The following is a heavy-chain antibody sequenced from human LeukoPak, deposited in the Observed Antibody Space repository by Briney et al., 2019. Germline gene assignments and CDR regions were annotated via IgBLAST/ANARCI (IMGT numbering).Heavy chain of an antibody. CDR1: GFTFSSYS. Sequence: QPGGSLRLSCAASGFTFSSYSMNWVRQAPGKGLEWVSGISWNSGSIGYADSVKGRFTISRDNAKNSLYLQMNSLRAEDMALYYCAKDMGSGRFLEWFLIDAFDIWGQGTMVTVSS. J-gene: IGHJ3*02. V-gene: IGHV3-9*03. CDR3: AKDMGSGRFLEWFLIDAFDI. CDR2: ISWNSGSI. D-gene: IGHD3-3*01.